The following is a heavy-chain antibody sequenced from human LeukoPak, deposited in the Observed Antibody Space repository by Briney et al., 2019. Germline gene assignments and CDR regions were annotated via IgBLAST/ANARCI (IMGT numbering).Heavy chain of an antibody. CDR3: ARSRASVRLDPDAFDI. CDR2: IYHSGST. J-gene: IGHJ3*02. V-gene: IGHV4-30-2*01. D-gene: IGHD1-1*01. Sequence: SQTLSLTCAVSGGSISSGGYSWSWIRQPPGKGLEWIGYIYHSGSTYYNPSLKSRVTISVDRSKNQFSLKLSSVTAADTAVYYCARSRASVRLDPDAFDIWGQGTMVTVSS. CDR1: GGSISSGGYS.